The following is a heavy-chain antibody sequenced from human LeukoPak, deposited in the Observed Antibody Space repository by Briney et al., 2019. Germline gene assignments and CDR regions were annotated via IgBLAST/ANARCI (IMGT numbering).Heavy chain of an antibody. D-gene: IGHD6-19*01. J-gene: IGHJ4*02. CDR3: AREAFSSGWDFDY. V-gene: IGHV3-74*01. CDR1: GFTFSSYW. Sequence: PGGSLRLSCAASGFTFSSYWMHWVRQAPGKGLVWVSRINSDGSSTSYADSVKGRFTISRDNAKNTLYLQMNSLRAEDTSVYYCAREAFSSGWDFDYWGQGTLVTVSS. CDR2: INSDGSST.